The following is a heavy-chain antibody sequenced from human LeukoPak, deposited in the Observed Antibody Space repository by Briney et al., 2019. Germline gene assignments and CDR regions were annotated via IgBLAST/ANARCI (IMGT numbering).Heavy chain of an antibody. J-gene: IGHJ5*02. D-gene: IGHD4-17*01. CDR3: ARADYGDYVLS. CDR2: IYDSGST. Sequence: PSETLSLTCTVSGGSIRSSYYYWGWIRQPPGKGLEWIGSIYDSGSTYYNPSLKSRVTISVDTSKNQFSLKLSSVTAADTAVYYCARADYGDYVLSWGQGTLVTVSS. CDR1: GGSIRSSYYY. V-gene: IGHV4-39*07.